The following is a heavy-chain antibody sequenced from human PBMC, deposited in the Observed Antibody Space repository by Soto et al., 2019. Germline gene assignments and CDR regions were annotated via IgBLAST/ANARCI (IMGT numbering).Heavy chain of an antibody. J-gene: IGHJ4*02. D-gene: IGHD6-19*01. CDR1: GGSISSYY. Sequence: QVQLQESGPGLVKPSETLSLTCTVSGGSISSYYWSWIRQPPGKGLEWIGYIYYSGSTNYSPSLKSRVTISVDTSKNQFSLKLSSVTAADTAVYYCASMTSSGWYYFDYWGQGTLVTVSS. CDR3: ASMTSSGWYYFDY. CDR2: IYYSGST. V-gene: IGHV4-59*08.